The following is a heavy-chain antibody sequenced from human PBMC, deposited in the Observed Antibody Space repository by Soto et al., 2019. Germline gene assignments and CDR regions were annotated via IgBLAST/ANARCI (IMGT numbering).Heavy chain of an antibody. Sequence: RASVKVSCKASGYTFTSYGISWVRQAPGQGLEWMGWISAYNGNTNYAQKLQGRVTMTTDTSTSTAYMELRSLRSDDTAVYYCAREKYDFWSGLSPNYYYYGMDAWGQGTTVTVSS. CDR2: ISAYNGNT. D-gene: IGHD3-3*01. CDR1: GYTFTSYG. CDR3: AREKYDFWSGLSPNYYYYGMDA. V-gene: IGHV1-18*01. J-gene: IGHJ6*02.